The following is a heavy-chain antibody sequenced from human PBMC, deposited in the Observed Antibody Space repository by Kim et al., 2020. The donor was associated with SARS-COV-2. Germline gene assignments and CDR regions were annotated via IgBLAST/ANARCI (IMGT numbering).Heavy chain of an antibody. J-gene: IGHJ5*02. Sequence: SLKSRVTISVDKSKNQFSLKLSAVTAADTAVYYCARDITPLGVNPGLFDPWGQGTLVTVSS. CDR3: ARDITPLGVNPGLFDP. V-gene: IGHV4-4*02. D-gene: IGHD3-16*01.